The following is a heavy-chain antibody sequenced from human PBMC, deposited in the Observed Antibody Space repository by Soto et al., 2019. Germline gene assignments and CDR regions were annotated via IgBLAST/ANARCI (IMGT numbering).Heavy chain of an antibody. Sequence: QLQLQESGPGLVKPWETLSLTCTVSYGSISVSNVFWGWVRQPQGKGLEWIGNIDYSGTAYFNPSIGLRVTLPVDTSKNQFSLTLYSVTAADTAVYYCARHTGRHLDFWGQGILVTVSS. D-gene: IGHD4-4*01. CDR3: ARHTGRHLDF. V-gene: IGHV4-39*01. CDR2: IDYSGTA. J-gene: IGHJ4*02. CDR1: YGSISVSNVF.